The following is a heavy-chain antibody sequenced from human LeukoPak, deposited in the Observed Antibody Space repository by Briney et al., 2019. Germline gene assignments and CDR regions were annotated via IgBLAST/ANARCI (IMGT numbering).Heavy chain of an antibody. D-gene: IGHD6-13*01. J-gene: IGHJ4*02. CDR2: ISYDGNNK. V-gene: IGHV3-30-3*01. CDR1: GFTFRSYA. CDR3: ARVGVAAATFDY. Sequence: GGSLRLSCAASGFTFRSYAMHWVRQAPGKGLEWVAVISYDGNNKYFADSVKGRFTISRDNSKNTLYLQMNSLRAEDTAVYYCARVGVAAATFDYWGQGTLVTVSS.